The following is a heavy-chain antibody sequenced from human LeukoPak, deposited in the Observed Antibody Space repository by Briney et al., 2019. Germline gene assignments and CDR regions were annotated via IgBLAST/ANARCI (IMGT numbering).Heavy chain of an antibody. CDR2: ISGSGGST. J-gene: IGHJ4*02. CDR1: GFTFSSYA. CDR3: ARFPSISGWFDY. V-gene: IGHV3-23*01. D-gene: IGHD6-19*01. Sequence: PGGSLRLSCAASGFTFSSYAMSWVRQAPGKGLEWVSAISGSGGSTYYADSVKGRFTISRDNSKNTLYLQMNSLRAEDTAVYYCARFPSISGWFDYWGQGTLVTVSS.